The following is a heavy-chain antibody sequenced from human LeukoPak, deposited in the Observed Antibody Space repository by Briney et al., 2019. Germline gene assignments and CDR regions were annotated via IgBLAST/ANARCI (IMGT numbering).Heavy chain of an antibody. CDR1: GDSISSSNYY. V-gene: IGHV4-39*07. D-gene: IGHD3-10*01. J-gene: IGHJ4*02. CDR2: FYHSGST. CDR3: ARALPAMVRGVYFDY. Sequence: SETLSLTCTVSGDSISSSNYYWGWIRQPPGKGLEWIGSFYHSGSTYYNPSLKSRVTISVDTSKNQFSLKLSSVTAADTAVYYCARALPAMVRGVYFDYWGQGTLVTVSS.